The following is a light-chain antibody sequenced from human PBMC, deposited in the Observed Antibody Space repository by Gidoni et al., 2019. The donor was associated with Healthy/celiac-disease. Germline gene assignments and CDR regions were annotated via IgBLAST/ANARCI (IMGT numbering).Light chain of an antibody. CDR3: QQYYSTLFT. Sequence: EIQMTQSPSSLSASVGDRVTITCRASQVISNSLAWYQQKPGKAPKLLLSAASRLESGVPSRFSGSGSGTAYTLTISILPPEDFATYYCQQYYSTLFTFGQGTRLEIK. CDR1: QVISNS. CDR2: AAS. V-gene: IGKV1-NL1*01. J-gene: IGKJ5*01.